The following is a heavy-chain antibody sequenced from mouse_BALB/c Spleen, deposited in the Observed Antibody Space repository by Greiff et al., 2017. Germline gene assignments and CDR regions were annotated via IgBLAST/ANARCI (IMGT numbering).Heavy chain of an antibody. CDR3: TRDPNYEYGDRGSWFAY. V-gene: IGHV5-6-4*01. D-gene: IGHD2-4*01. Sequence: EVHLVESGGGLVKPGGSLKLSCAASGFTFSSYTMSWVRQTPEKRLEWVATISSGGSYTYYSDSVKGRFTISRDNANNPLYLQMSSLKSEDTAMYYCTRDPNYEYGDRGSWFAYWGQGTLVTVSA. J-gene: IGHJ3*01. CDR1: GFTFSSYT. CDR2: ISSGGSYT.